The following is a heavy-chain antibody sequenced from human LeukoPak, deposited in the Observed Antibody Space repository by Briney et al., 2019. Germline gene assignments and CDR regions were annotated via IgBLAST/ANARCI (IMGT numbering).Heavy chain of an antibody. CDR3: SGRSGFSSIY. Sequence: GGSLRLSCEASGFTFNTHWMNWVRHAPGKGLEWMANISPDGGAEVYVDSVKGRFTISRDNAKNSVCLQMNNVRAEDTGVYYCSGRSGFSSIYWGQGILVTVSS. V-gene: IGHV3-7*01. CDR1: GFTFNTHW. J-gene: IGHJ4*02. CDR2: ISPDGGAE. D-gene: IGHD2-2*01.